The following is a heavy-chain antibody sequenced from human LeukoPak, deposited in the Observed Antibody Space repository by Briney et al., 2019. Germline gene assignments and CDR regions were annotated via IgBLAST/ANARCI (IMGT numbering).Heavy chain of an antibody. D-gene: IGHD4-17*01. CDR2: ISGSGGST. J-gene: IGHJ4*02. V-gene: IGHV3-23*01. CDR3: AKAYGDYKKYYFDY. Sequence: PGGSLRLSCAASGFTFSSYALSWVRQAPGKGLEWVSAISGSGGSTYYADSVKGRFTISRDNSKNTLYLQMNSLRAEDTAVYYCAKAYGDYKKYYFDYWGQGTLVTVSS. CDR1: GFTFSSYA.